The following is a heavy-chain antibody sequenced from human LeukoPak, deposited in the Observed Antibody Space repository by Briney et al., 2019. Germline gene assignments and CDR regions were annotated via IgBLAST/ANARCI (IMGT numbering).Heavy chain of an antibody. Sequence: GGSLRLSCVASGFTFTPYEMNWVRQAPGKGLEWVSYISSSGSTTYYADSVKGRFTISRDNVKNSLFLQMNSLRVEDTAVYYCAKVSVMKTGAFYHYYGMDVWGQGTTVTVSS. D-gene: IGHD1-14*01. CDR3: AKVSVMKTGAFYHYYGMDV. V-gene: IGHV3-48*03. CDR1: GFTFTPYE. CDR2: ISSSGSTT. J-gene: IGHJ6*02.